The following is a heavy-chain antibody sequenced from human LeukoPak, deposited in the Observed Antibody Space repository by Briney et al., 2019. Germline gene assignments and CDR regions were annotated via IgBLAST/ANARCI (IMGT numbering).Heavy chain of an antibody. J-gene: IGHJ4*02. V-gene: IGHV4-34*01. Sequence: PSETLSLTCAVYGGSFSGYYWSWIRQPPGKGLEWIGEINHSGSTNYNPSLKSRVTISVDTSKNQFSLKLSSVTAADTAVYYCARGTDYYDSSGYYYVDYWGQGTLVTVSS. CDR3: ARGTDYYDSSGYYYVDY. D-gene: IGHD3-22*01. CDR1: GGSFSGYY. CDR2: INHSGST.